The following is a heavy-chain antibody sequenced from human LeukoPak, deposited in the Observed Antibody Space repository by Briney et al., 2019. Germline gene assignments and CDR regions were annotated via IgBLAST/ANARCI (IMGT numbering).Heavy chain of an antibody. CDR1: GFTFSSYA. D-gene: IGHD5-12*01. Sequence: GGSLRPSCAASGFTFSSYAMSWVRQAPGKGLEWVSAISGSGGSTYYADSVKGRFTISRDNSKNTLYLQMNSLRAEDTAVYYCAKAAGPDGVATLPFILGYWGQGTLVTVSS. V-gene: IGHV3-23*01. J-gene: IGHJ4*02. CDR2: ISGSGGST. CDR3: AKAAGPDGVATLPFILGY.